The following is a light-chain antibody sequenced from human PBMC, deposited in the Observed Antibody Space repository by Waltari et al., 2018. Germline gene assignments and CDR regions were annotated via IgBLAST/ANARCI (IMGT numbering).Light chain of an antibody. V-gene: IGKV1-5*03. Sequence: DIQMTQSPSTLSASVGDSVTITCRASETVLTWLAWYQQKPGKARKLLIYTASSLESGVPSRFSGSASGTEFTLTISSLQPDDSATYYCLQYHSYSKFGQGTKLEIK. CDR1: ETVLTW. J-gene: IGKJ2*01. CDR2: TAS. CDR3: LQYHSYSK.